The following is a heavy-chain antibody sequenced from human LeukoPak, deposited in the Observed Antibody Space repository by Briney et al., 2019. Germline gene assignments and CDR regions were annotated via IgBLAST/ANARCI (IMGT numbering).Heavy chain of an antibody. J-gene: IGHJ5*02. Sequence: PSETLSLTCAVYGGSFSGYYWSWIRQPPGKGLEWIGEINHSGSTNYNPSLKSRVTISVDTSKNQFSLKLSSVTAADTAVYYCARGSVYYDFWSGYYRQGPEPSFDPWGQGTLVTVSS. CDR1: GGSFSGYY. D-gene: IGHD3-3*01. V-gene: IGHV4-34*01. CDR2: INHSGST. CDR3: ARGSVYYDFWSGYYRQGPEPSFDP.